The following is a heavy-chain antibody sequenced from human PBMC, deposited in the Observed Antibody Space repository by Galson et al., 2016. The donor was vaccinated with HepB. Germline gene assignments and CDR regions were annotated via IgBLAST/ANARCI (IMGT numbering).Heavy chain of an antibody. CDR3: ANIRHIAAEPFDI. CDR1: GFTFDDYA. J-gene: IGHJ3*02. CDR2: ITGRGGST. D-gene: IGHD6-25*01. Sequence: SLRLSCAASGFTFDDYAMHWVRQAPGKGLEWVSGITGRGGSTYYSVSVKGRFSISRDNSTNTLYLQMSRLRVDDTAVYYCANIRHIAAEPFDIWGQGTMVTVSS. V-gene: IGHV3-23*01.